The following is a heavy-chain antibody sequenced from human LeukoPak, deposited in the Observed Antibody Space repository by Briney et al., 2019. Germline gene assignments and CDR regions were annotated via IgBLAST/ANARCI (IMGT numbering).Heavy chain of an antibody. CDR3: ARARRGTIFGVVTERPYYYYYYYMDV. D-gene: IGHD3-3*01. CDR2: IIPIFGTA. V-gene: IGHV1-69*05. J-gene: IGHJ6*03. CDR1: GGTFSSYA. Sequence: SVKVSCKASGGTFSSYAISWVRQAPGQGLEWMGRIIPIFGTANCAQKFQGRVKITTDESTSTAYMELSSLRSEDTAVYYCARARRGTIFGVVTERPYYYYYYYMDVWGKGTTVTVSS.